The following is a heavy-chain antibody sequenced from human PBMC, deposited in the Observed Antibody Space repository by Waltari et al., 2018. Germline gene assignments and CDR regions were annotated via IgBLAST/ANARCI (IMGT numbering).Heavy chain of an antibody. CDR3: ARARYSSSWYRGGYYYGMDV. V-gene: IGHV5-51*01. D-gene: IGHD6-13*01. CDR2: IYPGDSDT. Sequence: EVQLVQSGAEVKKPGESLKISCKGSGYSFTSYWIGWVRQLPGKGLEWMGIIYPGDSDTRYSPSFQGQVTISADKSISTAYLQWSSLKASDTAMYYCARARYSSSWYRGGYYYGMDVWGQGTTVTVSS. CDR1: GYSFTSYW. J-gene: IGHJ6*02.